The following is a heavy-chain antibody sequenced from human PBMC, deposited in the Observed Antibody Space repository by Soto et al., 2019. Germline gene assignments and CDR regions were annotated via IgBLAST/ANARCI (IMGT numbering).Heavy chain of an antibody. Sequence: QVQLVQSGAEVKKPGASVKISCEASGYTFISRALHWVRQAPGQRLEWMGWINPDNANTKYSQNFQGRVTVNRDTSATTAYMELSSLRSEDTAVYFCARDPGSGHYFDYWGQGTLVTVSS. CDR1: GYTFISRA. V-gene: IGHV1-3*01. CDR2: INPDNANT. CDR3: ARDPGSGHYFDY. J-gene: IGHJ4*02. D-gene: IGHD2-15*01.